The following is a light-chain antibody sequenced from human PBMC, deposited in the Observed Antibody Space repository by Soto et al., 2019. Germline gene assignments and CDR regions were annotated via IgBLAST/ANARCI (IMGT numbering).Light chain of an antibody. CDR1: QTVSSNF. V-gene: IGKV3-20*01. J-gene: IGKJ1*01. CDR3: QQYGTSPET. Sequence: EMVLTQSPDTLSLSPGERATLSCRASQTVSSNFLAWYQQRPGQAPRLLIYGASSRAAGIPDRFSGSGSGTDFTLTISRLEPEDLAVYYCQQYGTSPETFGHGTKVEIK. CDR2: GAS.